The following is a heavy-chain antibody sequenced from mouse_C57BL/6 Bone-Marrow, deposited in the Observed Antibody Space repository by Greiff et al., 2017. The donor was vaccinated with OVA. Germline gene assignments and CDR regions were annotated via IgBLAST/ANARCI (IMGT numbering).Heavy chain of an antibody. Sequence: VKLMESGPGLVQPSQSLSISCTVSGFSLTSYGVHWVRQSPGKGLEWLGVICSGGSTDYNEAFISRLSISKNNSNSQVFFKMSSLQADDTAIYYCARGTTVRYFDVWGTGTTVTVSS. CDR1: GFSLTSYG. J-gene: IGHJ1*03. D-gene: IGHD1-1*01. CDR2: ICSGGST. V-gene: IGHV2-2*01. CDR3: ARGTTVRYFDV.